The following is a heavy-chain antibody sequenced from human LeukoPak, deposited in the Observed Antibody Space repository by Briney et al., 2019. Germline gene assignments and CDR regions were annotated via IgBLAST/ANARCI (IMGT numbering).Heavy chain of an antibody. J-gene: IGHJ6*03. Sequence: ASEALSLTCTVSGGSISSYYWSWIRQPPGKGLEWIGYIYYSGSTNYNPSLKSRVTISVDTSKNQFSLKLTSVTAADTAVYYCARTTEGGYTYGYFYYYYMDVWGKGTTVTISS. CDR1: GGSISSYY. V-gene: IGHV4-59*01. CDR2: IYYSGST. CDR3: ARTTEGGYTYGYFYYYYMDV. D-gene: IGHD5-18*01.